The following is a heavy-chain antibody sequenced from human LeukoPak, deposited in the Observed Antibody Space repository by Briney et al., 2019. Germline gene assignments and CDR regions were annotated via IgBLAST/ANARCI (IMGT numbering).Heavy chain of an antibody. CDR3: ARTYYYDSSGYTPNYYFDY. CDR1: GGTFGSYA. V-gene: IGHV1-69*01. Sequence: SVKVSCKASGGTFGSYAISWVRQAPGQGLEWMGGIIPIFGTANYAQKFQGRVTITADESTSTAYMELSSLRSEDTAVYYCARTYYYDSSGYTPNYYFDYWGQGTLVTVSS. J-gene: IGHJ4*02. D-gene: IGHD3-22*01. CDR2: IIPIFGTA.